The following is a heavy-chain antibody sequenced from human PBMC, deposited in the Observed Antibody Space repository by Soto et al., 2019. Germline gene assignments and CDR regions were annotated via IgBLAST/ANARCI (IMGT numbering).Heavy chain of an antibody. J-gene: IGHJ6*02. CDR1: GDSVSSNSAA. Sequence: PSQTLSLTCAISGDSVSSNSAAWNWIRQSPSRGLEWLGRTYYRSKWYNDYAVSVKSRITINPDTSKNQFSLQLNSVTPEDTAVYYCSRDSSGWTEYYYYYGMDVWGQGTTVTVSS. V-gene: IGHV6-1*01. D-gene: IGHD6-19*01. CDR3: SRDSSGWTEYYYYYGMDV. CDR2: TYYRSKWYN.